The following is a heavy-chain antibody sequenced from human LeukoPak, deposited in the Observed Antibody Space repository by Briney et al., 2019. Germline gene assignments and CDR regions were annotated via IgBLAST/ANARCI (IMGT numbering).Heavy chain of an antibody. CDR1: GFTFSSYA. CDR2: ISGSGGST. D-gene: IGHD6-13*01. Sequence: AGGSLRLSCAASGFTFSSYAMSWVRQAPGKGLEWVSAISGSGGSTYYADSVKGRFTIPRDNSKNTLYLQMNSLRAEDTAVYYCAKDGKGYDIAAAGGYYYYGMDVWGQGTTVTVSS. J-gene: IGHJ6*02. CDR3: AKDGKGYDIAAAGGYYYYGMDV. V-gene: IGHV3-23*01.